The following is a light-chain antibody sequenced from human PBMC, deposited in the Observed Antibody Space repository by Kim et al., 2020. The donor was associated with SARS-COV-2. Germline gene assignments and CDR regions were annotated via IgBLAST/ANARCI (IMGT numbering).Light chain of an antibody. J-gene: IGLJ3*02. CDR2: DVS. CDR3: SSYTSSSTWV. V-gene: IGLV2-14*03. Sequence: GQSINISCTGTSSDVGGYNYVSWYQQHPGKAPKLMIYDVSDRPSGVSNRYSGAKSGNTASLTISGLQAEDEADYNCSSYTSSSTWVFGGRTQLTVL. CDR1: SSDVGGYNY.